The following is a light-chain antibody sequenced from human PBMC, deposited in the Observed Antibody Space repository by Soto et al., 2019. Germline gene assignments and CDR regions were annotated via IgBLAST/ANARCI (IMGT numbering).Light chain of an antibody. Sequence: EIVMTQSPATLSVSPGERATLSCRASQSVSSNLAWYQQKPGQAPRLLIYGASTRATVIPARFSGSGSGTEFTHTISSLQSEDFAVYDCQQYNNWPRMYTFGQGNKLEIK. J-gene: IGKJ2*01. CDR2: GAS. V-gene: IGKV3-15*01. CDR3: QQYNNWPRMYT. CDR1: QSVSSN.